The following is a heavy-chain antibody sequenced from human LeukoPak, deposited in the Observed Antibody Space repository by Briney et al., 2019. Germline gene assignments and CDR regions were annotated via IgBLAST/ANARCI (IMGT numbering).Heavy chain of an antibody. CDR3: AIVSFLGDYPVGLDY. CDR2: INSDGSST. Sequence: GGSLRLSCAASGFTFSSYWMHWVRQAPGKGLVWVSRINSDGSSTSYADSVKGRFTISRDNAKNTLYLQMNSLRAEDTAVYYCAIVSFLGDYPVGLDYWGQGTLVTVSS. CDR1: GFTFSSYW. D-gene: IGHD4-17*01. J-gene: IGHJ4*02. V-gene: IGHV3-74*01.